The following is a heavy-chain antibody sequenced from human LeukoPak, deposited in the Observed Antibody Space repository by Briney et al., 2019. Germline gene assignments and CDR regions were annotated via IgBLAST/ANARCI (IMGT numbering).Heavy chain of an antibody. CDR1: GFTASNCA. Sequence: GGSLRLSCAASGFTASNCAMSWVRQAPGKGLEWVSAISGSGGSTYYADSVKGRFTISRDNSKNTLYLQMNSLRAEDTAVYYCAKDLNYDFWSGTDFDYWGQGTLVTVSS. CDR3: AKDLNYDFWSGTDFDY. V-gene: IGHV3-23*01. J-gene: IGHJ4*02. CDR2: ISGSGGST. D-gene: IGHD3-3*01.